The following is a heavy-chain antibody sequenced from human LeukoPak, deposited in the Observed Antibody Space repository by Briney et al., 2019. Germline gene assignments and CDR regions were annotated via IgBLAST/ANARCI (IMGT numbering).Heavy chain of an antibody. CDR1: GYTFTSYY. CDR3: ARERPMVRMTRNWFDP. CDR2: INPSGGST. J-gene: IGHJ5*02. V-gene: IGHV1-46*01. Sequence: ASVKVSCKASGYTFTSYYMHWVRQAPGQGLEWMGIINPSGGSTSYAQKFQGRVTMTRDMSTSTVYMELSSLRSEDTAVYYCARERPMVRMTRNWFDPWGQGTLVTVSS. D-gene: IGHD3-10*01.